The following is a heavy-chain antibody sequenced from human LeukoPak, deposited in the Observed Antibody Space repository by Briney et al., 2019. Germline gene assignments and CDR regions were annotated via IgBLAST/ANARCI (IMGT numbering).Heavy chain of an antibody. CDR2: IRYDGSNK. D-gene: IGHD3-10*01. CDR3: AKGRTYGSGSYYFDY. Sequence: SGGSLRLSCAASGFTFSSYGMHWVRQAPGTGLEWVAFIRYDGSNKYYAHSVKGRFTISRDNSKNTLYLQMNSLRAEERAVYYCAKGRTYGSGSYYFDYWGQGTLVTVSS. CDR1: GFTFSSYG. V-gene: IGHV3-30*02. J-gene: IGHJ4*02.